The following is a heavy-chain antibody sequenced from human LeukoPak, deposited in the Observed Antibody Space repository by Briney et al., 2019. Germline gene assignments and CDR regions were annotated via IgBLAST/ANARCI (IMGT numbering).Heavy chain of an antibody. CDR1: GYSISSGNY. CDR2: TYHSGST. J-gene: IGHJ4*02. V-gene: IGHV4-38-2*02. D-gene: IGHD1-26*01. Sequence: PSETLSLTCSVSGYSISSGNYWGWIRQPPEKTLEWIGSTYHSGSTQLHPSLHSRVTISVDTSKNQFFLNLSSVTATDTAVYYCARGEVGSIGRLGYWGQGILVTVSS. CDR3: ARGEVGSIGRLGY.